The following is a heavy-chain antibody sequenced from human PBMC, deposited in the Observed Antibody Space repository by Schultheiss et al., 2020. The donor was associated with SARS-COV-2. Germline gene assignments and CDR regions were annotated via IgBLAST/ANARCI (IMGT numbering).Heavy chain of an antibody. V-gene: IGHV3-30*03. CDR3: ARAMSSGYYRGFDY. Sequence: GESLKISCAASGFTFSSYSMNWVRQAPGKGLEWVAVISYDGSNKYYADSVKGRFTISRDNSKNTLYLQMNSLRAEDTAVYYCARAMSSGYYRGFDYWGQGTLVTVSS. D-gene: IGHD3-22*01. CDR2: ISYDGSNK. CDR1: GFTFSSYS. J-gene: IGHJ4*02.